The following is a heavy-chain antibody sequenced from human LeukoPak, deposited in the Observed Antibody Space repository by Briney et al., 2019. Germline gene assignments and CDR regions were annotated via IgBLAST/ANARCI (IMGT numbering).Heavy chain of an antibody. Sequence: SQTLSLTCTVSGGSIISSGYYWSWIRQPPGKGLECIGYIYHSGSTNYNPSLQSRVTISEDRSKNQFSLKLTSVTAADTAVYYCAAQRAGFSYGYNLDYWGQGTLVTVSS. D-gene: IGHD5-18*01. CDR1: GGSIISSGYY. V-gene: IGHV4-30-2*01. CDR2: IYHSGST. J-gene: IGHJ4*02. CDR3: AAQRAGFSYGYNLDY.